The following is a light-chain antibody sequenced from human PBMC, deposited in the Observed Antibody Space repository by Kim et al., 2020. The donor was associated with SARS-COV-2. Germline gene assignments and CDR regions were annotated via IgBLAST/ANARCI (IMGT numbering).Light chain of an antibody. CDR3: QQFNSYSPAT. V-gene: IGKV1-5*03. J-gene: IGKJ1*01. Sequence: DIQMTQSPSTLSASVGDRVTITCRASQSISSWLAWYQQKPGTAPKLLIYKASTLESGVPSRFSGSGSGTEFTLTISSLQPDDFATYYCQQFNSYSPATFGQGTKVDIK. CDR1: QSISSW. CDR2: KAS.